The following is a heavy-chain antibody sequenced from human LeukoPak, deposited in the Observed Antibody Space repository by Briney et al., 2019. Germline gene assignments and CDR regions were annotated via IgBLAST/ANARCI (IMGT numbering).Heavy chain of an antibody. J-gene: IGHJ6*02. CDR1: GYTFTSYY. D-gene: IGHD2-15*01. CDR3: ATVGYCSGGSCYSEGYYYYYGMDV. Sequence: ASVKVSCKASGYTFTSYYMHWVRQAPGQGLEWMGIINPSGGSTIYAQKFQGRVTMTEDTSTDTAYMELSSLRSEDTAVYYCATVGYCSGGSCYSEGYYYYYGMDVWGQGTTVTVSS. V-gene: IGHV1-46*01. CDR2: INPSGGST.